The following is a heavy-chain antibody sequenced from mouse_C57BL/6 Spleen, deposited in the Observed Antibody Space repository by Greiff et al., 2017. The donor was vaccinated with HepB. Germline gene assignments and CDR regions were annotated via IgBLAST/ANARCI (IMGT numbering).Heavy chain of an antibody. CDR2: ISSGSSTI. V-gene: IGHV5-17*01. CDR3: ARGAQATGFAY. Sequence: EVKLVESGGGLVKPGGSLKLSCAASGFTFSDYGMHWVRQAPEKGLEWVAYISSGSSTIYYADTVKGRFTISRDNAKNTLFLQMTSLRSEDTAMYYCARGAQATGFAYWGQGTLVTVSA. CDR1: GFTFSDYG. J-gene: IGHJ3*01. D-gene: IGHD3-2*02.